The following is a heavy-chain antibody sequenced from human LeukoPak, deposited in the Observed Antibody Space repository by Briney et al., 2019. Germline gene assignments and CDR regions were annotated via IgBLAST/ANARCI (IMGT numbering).Heavy chain of an antibody. CDR3: AISTTTVTVFDY. CDR2: FDPEDGET. CDR1: RYTLTELS. D-gene: IGHD4-17*01. V-gene: IGHV1-24*01. Sequence: ASVKASCKVSRYTLTELSMHAVRQAPGKGLDWMGGFDPEDGETIYAQKFQGRVTLTEDTSTGPAYMELSGLRSEDTAVYYCAISTTTVTVFDYWGQGTLVTVSS. J-gene: IGHJ4*02.